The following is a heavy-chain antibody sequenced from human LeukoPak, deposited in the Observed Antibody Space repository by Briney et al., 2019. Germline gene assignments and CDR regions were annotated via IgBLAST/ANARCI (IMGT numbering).Heavy chain of an antibody. CDR3: ARGIVGATTEIYWAEYFQH. D-gene: IGHD1-26*01. J-gene: IGHJ1*01. CDR1: GYTFTSYY. V-gene: IGHV1-46*01. CDR2: INPSGGST. Sequence: ASVKVSCKASGYTFTSYYMHWVRQAPGQGLEWMGIINPSGGSTSYAQKFQGRVTMTRDTSTSTVYMELSSLRSEDTAVYYCARGIVGATTEIYWAEYFQHWGQGTLVTVSS.